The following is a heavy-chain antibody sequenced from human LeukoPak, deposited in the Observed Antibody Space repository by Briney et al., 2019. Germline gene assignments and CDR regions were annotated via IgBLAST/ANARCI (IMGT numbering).Heavy chain of an antibody. Sequence: SETLSLTCTVSGGSISSYYWSWIRHPPGKGLEWIVSMYYSGSTNYKPSLKSRVTISVDTSKNQFSLKLSSVTAADTAVYYCARHAYYYDRSGSYEAFDIWGQGTMVTVSS. CDR2: MYYSGST. CDR1: GGSISSYY. V-gene: IGHV4-59*08. J-gene: IGHJ3*02. D-gene: IGHD3-22*01. CDR3: ARHAYYYDRSGSYEAFDI.